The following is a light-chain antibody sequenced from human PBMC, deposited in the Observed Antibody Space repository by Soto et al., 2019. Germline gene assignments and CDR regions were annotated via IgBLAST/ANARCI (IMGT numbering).Light chain of an antibody. Sequence: EIVLTQSPATLSMSPGESATLSCRASQSVYTYLAWYQQKPGQAPRLLIYDASNRATGIPARFSGSGSGTDFTLTIGSLEPEDFAVYYCQQRSSWPLTFGGGTKVEI. CDR2: DAS. CDR1: QSVYTY. V-gene: IGKV3-11*01. CDR3: QQRSSWPLT. J-gene: IGKJ4*01.